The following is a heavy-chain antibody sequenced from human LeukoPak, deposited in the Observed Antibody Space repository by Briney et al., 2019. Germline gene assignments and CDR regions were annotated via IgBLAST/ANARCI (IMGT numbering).Heavy chain of an antibody. J-gene: IGHJ4*02. CDR3: AGDYVDYSSLYFDY. CDR1: GFTFSNFA. CDR2: TWFDGSSE. V-gene: IGHV3-33*01. D-gene: IGHD4-17*01. Sequence: GGSLRLSCATSGFTFSNFAMHWLRQTPGKGLEWVALTWFDGSSEYYADCVKGRFTISRDNSKNTLHLQMSSLRAEDTAVYYCAGDYVDYSSLYFDYWGQGTLVTVSS.